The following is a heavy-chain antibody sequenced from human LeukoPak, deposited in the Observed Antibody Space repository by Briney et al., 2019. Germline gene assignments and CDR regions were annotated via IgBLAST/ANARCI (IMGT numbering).Heavy chain of an antibody. Sequence: PGGSLRLSCAASGFTFSSYGMNWVRQAPGKGLEWVSSISSSSSYIYYADSVKGRFTISRDNAKNSLYLQMNSLRAEDTAVYYCARGVVATIYFDYWGQGTLVTVSS. CDR3: ARGVVATIYFDY. V-gene: IGHV3-21*01. CDR2: ISSSSSYI. J-gene: IGHJ4*02. D-gene: IGHD5-12*01. CDR1: GFTFSSYG.